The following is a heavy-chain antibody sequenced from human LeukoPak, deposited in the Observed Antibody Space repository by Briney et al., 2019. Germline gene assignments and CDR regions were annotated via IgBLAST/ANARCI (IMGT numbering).Heavy chain of an antibody. CDR2: IYHSGST. J-gene: IGHJ4*02. D-gene: IGHD6-13*01. Sequence: PSETLSLTCTDSGGSVSSGSYYWSWIRQPPGKGLEWIGYIYHSGSTNYNPSLKSRVTISVDTSKNQFSPKLSSVTAADTAVYYCARAGIAAAGDWDYFDYWGQGTLVTVSS. CDR1: GGSVSSGSYY. V-gene: IGHV4-61*01. CDR3: ARAGIAAAGDWDYFDY.